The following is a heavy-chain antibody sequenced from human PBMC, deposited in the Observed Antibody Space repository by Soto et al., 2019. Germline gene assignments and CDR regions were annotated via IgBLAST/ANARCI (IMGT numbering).Heavy chain of an antibody. V-gene: IGHV1-18*01. CDR2: ISAYNGDT. D-gene: IGHD2-8*02. Sequence: QVRLVQSGAEVKKPGASVKVSCKASGYTFITHGISWVRQAPGQGLEWMGRISAYNGDTKYAQKFQGRVTLTTDKSTTTAYMEMRSLRSDDTAVYYCARDGTGGVLGLNKYYYVDVWGEGTTVTVSS. CDR3: ARDGTGGVLGLNKYYYVDV. CDR1: GYTFITHG. J-gene: IGHJ6*03.